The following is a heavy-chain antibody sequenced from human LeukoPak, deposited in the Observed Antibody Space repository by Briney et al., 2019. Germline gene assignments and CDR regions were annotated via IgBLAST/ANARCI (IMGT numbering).Heavy chain of an antibody. D-gene: IGHD6-13*01. CDR3: VHSRQPYYYYYYMDV. CDR2: IKEDGSEK. V-gene: IGHV3-7*01. CDR1: RFTFSSYW. J-gene: IGHJ6*03. Sequence: GGSLRLSCAASRFTFSSYWMSWVRQAPGKGLEWVANIKEDGSEKYYVDSVKGRFTISRDNSKNTLYLQMNSLRAEDTAVYYCVHSRQPYYYYYYMDVWGKGTTVTVSS.